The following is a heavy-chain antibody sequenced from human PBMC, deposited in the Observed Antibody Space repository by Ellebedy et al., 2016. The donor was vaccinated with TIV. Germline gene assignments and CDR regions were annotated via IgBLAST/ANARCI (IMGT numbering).Heavy chain of an antibody. Sequence: GSLRLSXTVSGGSIRSSSYYWGWIRQPLGKGLEWIANIYYSGSTYYNPSLKSRVTISVDTSKNQFSLKLSSLTAADTAVYHCARHLLRDYYGSGSPNYWYFDLWGRGTLVTVSS. CDR2: IYYSGST. V-gene: IGHV4-39*01. J-gene: IGHJ2*01. CDR3: ARHLLRDYYGSGSPNYWYFDL. D-gene: IGHD3-10*01. CDR1: GGSIRSSSYY.